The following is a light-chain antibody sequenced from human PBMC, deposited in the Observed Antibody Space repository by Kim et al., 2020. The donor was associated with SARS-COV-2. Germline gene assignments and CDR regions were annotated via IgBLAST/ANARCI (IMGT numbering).Light chain of an antibody. J-gene: IGKJ2*01. CDR2: GAS. Sequence: LSPGERDTRPCRASQSCSRSYVDWGQQKRDQAPRLLIHGASSRATGILDRFSGSGSGTDFSLTISRLEPEDFAVYYCQQYGRSTRTFGQGTKLEI. CDR1: QSCSRSY. V-gene: IGKV3-20*01. CDR3: QQYGRSTRT.